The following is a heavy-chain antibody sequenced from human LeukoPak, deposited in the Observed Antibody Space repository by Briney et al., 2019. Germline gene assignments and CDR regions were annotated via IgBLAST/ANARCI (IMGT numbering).Heavy chain of an antibody. J-gene: IGHJ5*02. V-gene: IGHV1-18*01. CDR2: ISAYNGNT. D-gene: IGHD2-2*01. CDR3: PRGGGSGYCSSTSCKIPWFDP. Sequence: ASVKVSCKASGYTFTSYGISWVRQAPGQGLEWMGWISAYNGNTNYAQKLQGRVTMTTDTSTSTAYMELRSLRSDDTAGYYCPRGGGSGYCSSTSCKIPWFDPWGQGTLVTVSS. CDR1: GYTFTSYG.